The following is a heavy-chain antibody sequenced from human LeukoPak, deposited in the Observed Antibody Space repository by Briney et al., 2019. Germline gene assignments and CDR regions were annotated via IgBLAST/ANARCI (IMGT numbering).Heavy chain of an antibody. Sequence: GGSLRLSCAASGFTFSSYSMNWVRQAPGKGLEWVSYISSSSSTIYYADSVKGRFTISRDNSKNTLYLQMNSLRAEDTPVYYCAKGARNAFFDYWGQGTLVTVSS. CDR3: AKGARNAFFDY. CDR1: GFTFSSYS. V-gene: IGHV3-48*01. CDR2: ISSSSSTI. D-gene: IGHD2-2*01. J-gene: IGHJ4*02.